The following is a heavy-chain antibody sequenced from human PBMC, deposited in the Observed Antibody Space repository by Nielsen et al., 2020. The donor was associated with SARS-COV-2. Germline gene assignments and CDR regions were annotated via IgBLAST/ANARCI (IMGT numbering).Heavy chain of an antibody. V-gene: IGHV5-51*01. J-gene: IGHJ3*02. D-gene: IGHD6-19*01. CDR1: GYSFPTYW. Sequence: GESLKISCKASGYSFPTYWIDWVRQKPGEGLEWMGIIYPGDSETRYSPSFEGHVTISADKSTSTAYLQWSRLKASDTATYFCARHSDRAVAGHPFDTWGQGTMATVSS. CDR3: ARHSDRAVAGHPFDT. CDR2: IYPGDSET.